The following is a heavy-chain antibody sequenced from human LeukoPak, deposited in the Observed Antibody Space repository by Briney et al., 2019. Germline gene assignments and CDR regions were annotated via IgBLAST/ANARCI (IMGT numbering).Heavy chain of an antibody. Sequence: GRSLRLSCAASGFTFSSYGMHWVRQAPGKGLEWVAVISYDGNNKYYADSVKGRFTISRDNSKNTLYLQMNSLRAEDTAVYYCAKEGFFDWGQGTLVTVSS. CDR2: ISYDGNNK. D-gene: IGHD3-3*01. J-gene: IGHJ4*02. CDR3: AKEGFFD. CDR1: GFTFSSYG. V-gene: IGHV3-30*18.